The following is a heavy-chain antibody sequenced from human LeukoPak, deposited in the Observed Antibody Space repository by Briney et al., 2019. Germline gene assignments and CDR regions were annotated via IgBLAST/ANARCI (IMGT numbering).Heavy chain of an antibody. CDR2: IKSKDDGGTT. Sequence: PGGSLRLSCAASGITFSSAWMSWVRQAPGKGLEWVGRIKSKDDGGTTDYAAPVKGRFNISRDDSKDTLYRQMNSLKIEDTAVYYCVTSITVTGLFDYWGQGTLVTVSS. D-gene: IGHD6-19*01. CDR3: VTSITVTGLFDY. CDR1: GITFSSAW. J-gene: IGHJ4*02. V-gene: IGHV3-15*01.